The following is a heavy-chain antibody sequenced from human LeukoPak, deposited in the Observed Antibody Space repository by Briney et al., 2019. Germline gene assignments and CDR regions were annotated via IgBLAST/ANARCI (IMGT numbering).Heavy chain of an antibody. V-gene: IGHV3-21*01. CDR1: AFSLNAYN. CDR2: ISYTGTYI. CDR3: ARDLLDDFWSGYFGSHFDY. Sequence: GGSLRLSCAASAFSLNAYNMNWVRQAPGKGLEWVSSISYTGTYIYYADSVKGRFTISRDNAKNSLYLQMNSLRAEDTAVYYCARDLLDDFWSGYFGSHFDYWGQGTLVTVSS. J-gene: IGHJ4*02. D-gene: IGHD3-3*01.